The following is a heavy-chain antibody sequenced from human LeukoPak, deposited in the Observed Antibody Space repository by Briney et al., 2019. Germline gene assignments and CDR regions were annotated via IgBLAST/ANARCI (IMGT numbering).Heavy chain of an antibody. V-gene: IGHV4-61*02. CDR3: ARYATIEKYCYFDF. Sequence: SQTLSLTCTVSGGSISSGTYYWSWLRQPAWKGLEWIGRIHTSGSTNYNPSLQSRVTISVDTSKNQFSLKLSSVTAADTAVYYCARYATIEKYCYFDFWGQRTLVTVSS. D-gene: IGHD2-8*01. CDR1: GGSISSGTYY. J-gene: IGHJ2*01. CDR2: IHTSGST.